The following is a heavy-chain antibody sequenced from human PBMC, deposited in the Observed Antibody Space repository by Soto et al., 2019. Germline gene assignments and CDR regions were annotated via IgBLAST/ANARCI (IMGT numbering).Heavy chain of an antibody. J-gene: IGHJ6*04. CDR2: ISSSSSYI. V-gene: IGHV3-21*01. D-gene: IGHD2-15*01. Sequence: GGSLRLSCAASGFTFSSYSMNWVRQAPGKGLEWVSSISSSSSYIYYADSVKGRFTISRDNAKNSLYLQMNSLRAEDTAVYYCCSVGVVVVAATQGGVWGKGTTVTVSS. CDR1: GFTFSSYS. CDR3: CSVGVVVVAATQGGV.